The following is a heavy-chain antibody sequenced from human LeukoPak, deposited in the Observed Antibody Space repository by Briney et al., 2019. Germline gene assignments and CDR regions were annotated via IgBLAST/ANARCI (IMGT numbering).Heavy chain of an antibody. J-gene: IGHJ4*02. CDR3: ARSGGGYSYGGFDY. CDR2: IYNSGST. CDR1: GGSISSFY. D-gene: IGHD5-18*01. Sequence: SETLSLTCTVSGGSISSFYWSWIRQPPGKGLEWIGYIYNSGSTSYNPSLKSRVTISGDTSKNQFSLKLSSVTAADTVVYYCARSGGGYSYGGFDYWGQGTLVAVSS. V-gene: IGHV4-59*01.